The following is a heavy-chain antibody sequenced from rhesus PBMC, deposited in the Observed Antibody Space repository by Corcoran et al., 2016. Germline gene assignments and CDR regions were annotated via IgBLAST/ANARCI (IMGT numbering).Heavy chain of an antibody. V-gene: IGHV4-122*02. CDR2: ITYSGST. J-gene: IGHJ6*01. CDR1: GSSISSGYY. Sequence: QVQLQESGPGLVTPSETLSLTCAVSGSSISSGYYWSLIRHPPGQGLEWIGYITYSGSTSYNPSIKSRVTISRDTSKNQFSLKLSSVTAADTAVYYCAGWGCSGGVCYYYGLDSWGQGVVVTVSS. CDR3: AGWGCSGGVCYYYGLDS. D-gene: IGHD2-39*02.